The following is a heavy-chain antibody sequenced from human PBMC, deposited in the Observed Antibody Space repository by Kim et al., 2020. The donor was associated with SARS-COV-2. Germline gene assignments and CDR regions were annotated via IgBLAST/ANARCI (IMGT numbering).Heavy chain of an antibody. CDR3: ARERTTVTHIIDY. J-gene: IGHJ4*02. D-gene: IGHD4-17*01. Sequence: YAQKFPGRVTMTRDTSTSTVYMELSSLRSEDTAVYYCARERTTVTHIIDYWGQGTLVTVSS. V-gene: IGHV1-46*01.